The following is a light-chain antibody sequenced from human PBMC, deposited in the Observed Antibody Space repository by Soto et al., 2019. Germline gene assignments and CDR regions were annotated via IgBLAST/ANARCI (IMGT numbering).Light chain of an antibody. Sequence: QSVLTRTPSASGSPGQSVTISCTGTSSDVGGYNYVSWYQQHPGKAPKLMIYEVSKRPSGVPDRFSGSKSGNTASLTVSGIQAEDEADYYCSSYACSLYVFGTGTKLTVL. CDR3: SSYACSLYV. CDR2: EVS. V-gene: IGLV2-8*01. CDR1: SSDVGGYNY. J-gene: IGLJ1*01.